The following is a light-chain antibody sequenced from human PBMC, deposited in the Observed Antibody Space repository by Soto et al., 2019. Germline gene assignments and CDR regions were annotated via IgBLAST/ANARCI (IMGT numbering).Light chain of an antibody. Sequence: QSALTQPPSASGSPGQSVTISCTGTSSDVGANNYVSWYQQHAGKAPKLVIYEVTKRPSGVPDRFSGSKSAKTASLTVSGLQAEDEADYYCSSFASSNTWVFGGGTKVPV. J-gene: IGLJ3*02. V-gene: IGLV2-8*01. CDR3: SSFASSNTWV. CDR2: EVT. CDR1: SSDVGANNY.